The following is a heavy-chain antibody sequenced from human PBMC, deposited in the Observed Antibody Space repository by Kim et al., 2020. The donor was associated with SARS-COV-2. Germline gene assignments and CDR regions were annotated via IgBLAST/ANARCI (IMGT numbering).Heavy chain of an antibody. CDR1: GFTFGDYA. J-gene: IGHJ4*02. D-gene: IGHD1-26*01. Sequence: GGSLRLSCAASGFTFGDYAMHWVRQAPGKGLEWVSGISWNSGSIGYADSVKGRFTISRDNTKNSLYLQMNSLRAEDTALYYCAKDILYSGGYHVGTFDYWGQGSLLSVSS. CDR2: ISWNSGSI. V-gene: IGHV3-9*01. CDR3: AKDILYSGGYHVGTFDY.